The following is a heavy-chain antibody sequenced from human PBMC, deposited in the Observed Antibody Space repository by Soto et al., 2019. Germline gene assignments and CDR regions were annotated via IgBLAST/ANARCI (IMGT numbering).Heavy chain of an antibody. CDR2: INAGNGNT. D-gene: IGHD3-3*01. J-gene: IGHJ6*02. CDR1: GYTFTSYA. CDR3: ARGGSSGFGVVMHYYYYYGMDV. V-gene: IGHV1-3*01. Sequence: QVQLVQSGAEVKKPGASVKVSCKASGYTFTSYAMHWVRQAPGQRLEWMGWINAGNGNTKYSQKFQGRVTITRDTSASTAYMELSSLRSEDTAVYYCARGGSSGFGVVMHYYYYYGMDVWGQGTTVTVSS.